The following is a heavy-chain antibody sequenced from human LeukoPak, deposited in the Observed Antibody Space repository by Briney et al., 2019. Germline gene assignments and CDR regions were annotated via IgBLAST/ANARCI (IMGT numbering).Heavy chain of an antibody. V-gene: IGHV4-59*02. Sequence: SETLSFTSTGSGVSVSGFHYIWLRQPPGKGLGWIGYIYYSGSTNYNPSLKSRVTISLDTSKNQFSLKLSSVTTADTAVYYCTTSVETRYGSFLRWGRGNLVTVSS. D-gene: IGHD4-23*01. CDR1: GVSVSGFH. CDR2: IYYSGST. CDR3: TTSVETRYGSFLR. J-gene: IGHJ2*01.